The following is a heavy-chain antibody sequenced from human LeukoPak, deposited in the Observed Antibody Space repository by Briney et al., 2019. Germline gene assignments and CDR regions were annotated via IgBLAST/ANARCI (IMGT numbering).Heavy chain of an antibody. Sequence: GGSLRLSCAASGFTFSSYGMHWVRQAPGKGLEWVAVIWYDGSNKYYADSVKGRFTISRDNPKNTLYLQMNSLRAEDTAVYYCAKAPGMVATGIDYWGQGTLVTVSS. J-gene: IGHJ4*02. CDR1: GFTFSSYG. D-gene: IGHD5-12*01. CDR2: IWYDGSNK. CDR3: AKAPGMVATGIDY. V-gene: IGHV3-33*06.